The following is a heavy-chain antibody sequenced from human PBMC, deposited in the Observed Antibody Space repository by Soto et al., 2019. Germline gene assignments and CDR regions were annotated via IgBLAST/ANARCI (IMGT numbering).Heavy chain of an antibody. Sequence: VVSLRLPCAPSPLTFSNYAMNWVPPDPGKGLEWVSGISGNSGSSYYTVSVKGRFTISRDNSKNTLFLQMNALRDEDTAIYYCAKVGSFYVPRSPFDSWGRGIVVTVSS. CDR1: PLTFSNYA. D-gene: IGHD1-26*01. CDR2: ISGNSGSS. CDR3: AKVGSFYVPRSPFDS. J-gene: IGHJ4*02. V-gene: IGHV3-23*01.